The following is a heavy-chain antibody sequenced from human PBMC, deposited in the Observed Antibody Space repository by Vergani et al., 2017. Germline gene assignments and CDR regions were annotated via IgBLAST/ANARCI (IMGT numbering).Heavy chain of an antibody. Sequence: QVQLVQSGAEVKKPGSSVTVSCKASGGTFSSYAISWVRQAPGQGLEWMGGIIPIFGTANYAQKFQGRVTITAEESTSTAYMELSSLRSEDTAVYYCARSGFGGKYYYYYMDVWGKGTTVTVSS. CDR1: GGTFSSYA. CDR2: IIPIFGTA. V-gene: IGHV1-69*01. CDR3: ARSGFGGKYYYYYMDV. D-gene: IGHD3-10*01. J-gene: IGHJ6*03.